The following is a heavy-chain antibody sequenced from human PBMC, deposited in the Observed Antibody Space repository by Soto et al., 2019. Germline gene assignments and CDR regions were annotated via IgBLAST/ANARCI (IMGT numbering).Heavy chain of an antibody. CDR1: GDGVSSNTAS. D-gene: IGHD5-12*01. CDR2: TYFRSKWYN. Sequence: PSQTRSLTCAISGDGVSSNTASWNWIRQSPSRGLEWLGRTYFRSKWYNDYAVSVKSRIIINPDTSNNQFSPQLNSVTPEDTAVYFCAKGDNIGTKTGYAFDPWGQEIMVSVSA. CDR3: AKGDNIGTKTGYAFDP. J-gene: IGHJ5*02. V-gene: IGHV6-1*01.